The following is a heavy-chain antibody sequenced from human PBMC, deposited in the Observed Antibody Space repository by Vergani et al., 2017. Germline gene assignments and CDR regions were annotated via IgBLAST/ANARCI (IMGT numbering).Heavy chain of an antibody. Sequence: VQLLESGGGLVQPGRSLRLSCAASGFTFSSYGMHWVRQAPGKGLEWVAVIWYDGSNKYYADSVKGRFTISRDNSKNTLYLQMNSLRAEDTAVYYCAKGRVVPAAYFDYWGQGTLVTVSS. CDR2: IWYDGSNK. D-gene: IGHD2-2*01. V-gene: IGHV3-33*06. J-gene: IGHJ4*02. CDR1: GFTFSSYG. CDR3: AKGRVVPAAYFDY.